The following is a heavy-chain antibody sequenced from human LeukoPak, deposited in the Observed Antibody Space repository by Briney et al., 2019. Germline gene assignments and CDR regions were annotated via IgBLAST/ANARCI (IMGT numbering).Heavy chain of an antibody. CDR1: GFTFSSYA. V-gene: IGHV3-23*01. CDR3: AKGGTMVRGDTVFDY. J-gene: IGHJ4*02. D-gene: IGHD3-10*01. CDR2: ISGSGGST. Sequence: GGSLRLSCAASGFTFSSYAMSWVRQAPGKGLEWVSAISGSGGSTYYADSVKGRFTFSRDNSKNTLYLQMNSLRAEDTAVYYCAKGGTMVRGDTVFDYWGQGTLVTVSS.